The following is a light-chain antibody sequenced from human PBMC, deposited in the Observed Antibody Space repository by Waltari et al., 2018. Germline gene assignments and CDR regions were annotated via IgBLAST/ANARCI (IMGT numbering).Light chain of an antibody. J-gene: IGKJ2*01. Sequence: DIRMTQSPSSLSASVGDRVSFTCQASQDVSNYLIWYQQRPGKAPKLVIYDASKLETGVPSRFSGSGSGTEFTFTIDSLQPEDFATYFCQQYTSLPYTFGQGTKLEIK. CDR3: QQYTSLPYT. CDR1: QDVSNY. V-gene: IGKV1-33*01. CDR2: DAS.